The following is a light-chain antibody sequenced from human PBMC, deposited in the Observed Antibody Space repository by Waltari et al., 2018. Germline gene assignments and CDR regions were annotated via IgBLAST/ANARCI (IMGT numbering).Light chain of an antibody. J-gene: IGLJ2*01. Sequence: DLTQPPSVSVSPGQTASISCSGEKLGDKYVSWYQQKPGQSPVLVIHQDDKWPSGIPDRFSASNSGNTATLTISGTQAVDEADYYCQTWDSSTVLFGGGTKVTVL. CDR1: KLGDKY. V-gene: IGLV3-1*01. CDR3: QTWDSSTVL. CDR2: QDD.